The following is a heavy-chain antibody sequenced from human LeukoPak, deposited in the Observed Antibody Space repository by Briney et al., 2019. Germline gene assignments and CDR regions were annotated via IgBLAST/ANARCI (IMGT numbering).Heavy chain of an antibody. D-gene: IGHD2-15*01. CDR1: GGSISSYY. Sequence: SETLSLTCTVSGGSISSYYWSWIRQPPGKGLEWIGYIYYSGSTNYNPSLKSRVTISVDTSKNQFSLKLSSVTAADTAVYYCARGNVVVVAAISFDYWGQGTLVTVSS. V-gene: IGHV4-59*01. CDR2: IYYSGST. J-gene: IGHJ4*02. CDR3: ARGNVVVVAAISFDY.